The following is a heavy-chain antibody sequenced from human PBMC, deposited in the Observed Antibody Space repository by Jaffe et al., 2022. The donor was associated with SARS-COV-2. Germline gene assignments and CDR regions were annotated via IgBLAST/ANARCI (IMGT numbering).Heavy chain of an antibody. D-gene: IGHD3-3*01. V-gene: IGHV3-33*01. Sequence: QVQLVESGGGVVQPGRSLRLSCAASGFTFSSYGMHWVRQAPGKGLEWVAVIWYDGSNKYYADSVKGRFTISRDNSKNTLYLQMNSLRAEDTAVYYCARASITIFGVVPPGSDYWGQGTLVTVSS. CDR2: IWYDGSNK. CDR1: GFTFSSYG. CDR3: ARASITIFGVVPPGSDY. J-gene: IGHJ4*02.